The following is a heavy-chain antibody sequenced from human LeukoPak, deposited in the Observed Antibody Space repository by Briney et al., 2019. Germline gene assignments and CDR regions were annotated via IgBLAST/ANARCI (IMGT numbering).Heavy chain of an antibody. CDR1: GGSFSGYY. Sequence: SETLSLTCAVYGGSFSGYYWSWIRRPPGKGLEWIGEINHSGSTNYNPSLKSRVTISVDTSKNQFSLKLSSVTAADTAVYYCARGSSGYYYPPDYWGQGTLVTVSS. V-gene: IGHV4-34*01. CDR2: INHSGST. J-gene: IGHJ4*02. CDR3: ARGSSGYYYPPDY. D-gene: IGHD3-22*01.